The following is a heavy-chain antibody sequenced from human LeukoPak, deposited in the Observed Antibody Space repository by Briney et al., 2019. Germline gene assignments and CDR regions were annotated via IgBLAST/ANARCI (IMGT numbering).Heavy chain of an antibody. V-gene: IGHV4-61*01. CDR3: ARKITMIVVATGNIGYYGMDV. Sequence: PSETLSLTCTVSGGSVSSGSYYWSWIRQPPGKGLEWIGYIYYSGSTNYNPSLKSRVTISVDTSKNQFSLKLSSVTAADTAVYYCARKITMIVVATGNIGYYGMDVWGQGTTVTVSS. CDR1: GGSVSSGSYY. CDR2: IYYSGST. D-gene: IGHD3-22*01. J-gene: IGHJ6*02.